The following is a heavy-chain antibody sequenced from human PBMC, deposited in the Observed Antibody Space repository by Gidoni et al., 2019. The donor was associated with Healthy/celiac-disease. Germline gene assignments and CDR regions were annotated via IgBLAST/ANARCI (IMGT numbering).Heavy chain of an antibody. Sequence: VQLLESGGCLLQPGLSLTLSSSSFVFTFSSYDMSWVRQAPGKGLEWVSAISGSGGSKCYADSVKGRFTISRDNSKNTLYLQMNSLRAEDKEVYYCAKECRVMIRDAFDIWGQGTMVTVSS. CDR2: ISGSGGSK. V-gene: IGHV3-23*01. CDR3: AKECRVMIRDAFDI. CDR1: VFTFSSYD. D-gene: IGHD3-10*01. J-gene: IGHJ3*02.